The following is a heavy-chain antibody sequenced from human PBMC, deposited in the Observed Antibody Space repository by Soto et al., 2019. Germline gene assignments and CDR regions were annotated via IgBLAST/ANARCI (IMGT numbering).Heavy chain of an antibody. V-gene: IGHV3-23*01. Sequence: EVQLLESGGGLVQPGGSLRLSCAASGFTFSSYAMSWVRQAPGKGLEWVSAISGSGGSTYYADSVKGRFTISRDNSKNTLYLQMNSLRAEDTAVYYCAKDRCSGGSCYSDSFDYWGQGTLVTVSS. CDR1: GFTFSSYA. CDR2: ISGSGGST. D-gene: IGHD2-15*01. CDR3: AKDRCSGGSCYSDSFDY. J-gene: IGHJ4*02.